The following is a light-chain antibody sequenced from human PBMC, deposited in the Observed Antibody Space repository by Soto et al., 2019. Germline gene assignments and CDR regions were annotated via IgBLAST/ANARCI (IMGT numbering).Light chain of an antibody. Sequence: EIVLTQSPGTLSLSPGERATLSCRASQSVSSSYLAWYQQKPGQAPRLLIYGASSRATGIPDRFSGSGSGTDFTLTISRLEPEDFADYYCKQYISTPKTFGQGTKVDIK. CDR1: QSVSSSY. CDR3: KQYISTPKT. CDR2: GAS. J-gene: IGKJ1*01. V-gene: IGKV3-20*01.